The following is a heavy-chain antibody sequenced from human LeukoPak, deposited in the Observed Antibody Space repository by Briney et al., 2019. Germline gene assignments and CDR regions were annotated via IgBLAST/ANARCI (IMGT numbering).Heavy chain of an antibody. CDR2: IYTSGST. CDR3: ARAGYSGRYYYFDY. J-gene: IGHJ4*02. D-gene: IGHD1-26*01. Sequence: SETLSLTCTVSGGSISSYYWSWIRQPAGKGLEWIGRIYTSGSTNYNPSLKSRVTMSVDTSKNQFSLKLSSVTAADTAVYYCARAGYSGRYYYFDYWGQGTLVTVSS. CDR1: GGSISSYY. V-gene: IGHV4-4*07.